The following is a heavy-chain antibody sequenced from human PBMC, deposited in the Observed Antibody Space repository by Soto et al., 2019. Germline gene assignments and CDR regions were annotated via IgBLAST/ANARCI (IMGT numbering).Heavy chain of an antibody. D-gene: IGHD2-15*01. J-gene: IGHJ5*02. V-gene: IGHV3-23*01. CDR1: GVTFSRYG. CDR2: ISGSGGST. CDR3: ARVVVVAATLDP. Sequence: GGALRLSCGASGVTFSRYGMSLGRQAPGKGLEWVSAISGSGGSTYYADSVKGRFTISRDNSKNTLYLQMNSLRAEDTAVYYCARVVVVAATLDPWGQGTLVTVSS.